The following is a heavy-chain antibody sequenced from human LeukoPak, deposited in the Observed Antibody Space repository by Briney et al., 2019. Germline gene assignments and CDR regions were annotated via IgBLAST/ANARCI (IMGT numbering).Heavy chain of an antibody. CDR2: INPNSGGT. CDR1: GYTFTDYY. D-gene: IGHD2-2*02. J-gene: IGHJ4*02. Sequence: ASVKVSCKASGYTFTDYYIHWVRQAPGQGLEWMGWINPNSGGTNYAQEFQGRVTLTRDTSISTAHMDLSRLTSDDTAVYYCARWPYCNSTTCYTGYWGQGTLVTVSS. V-gene: IGHV1-2*02. CDR3: ARWPYCNSTTCYTGY.